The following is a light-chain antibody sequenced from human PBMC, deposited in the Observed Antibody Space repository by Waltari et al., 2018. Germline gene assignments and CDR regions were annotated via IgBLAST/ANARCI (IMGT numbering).Light chain of an antibody. J-gene: IGKJ2*01. CDR3: MQGTHWPYT. CDR2: RVS. Sequence: DVVMTQSPLSLPVTLGQPASISCKSSQSLVHSDGTTHLNLFQQRPGQSPRRLIYRVSNRDSGVPDRFNGSGSDIDFTLKISRVEAGDVGVYYCMQGTHWPYTFGQGTKLDIK. V-gene: IGKV2-30*02. CDR1: QSLVHSDGTTH.